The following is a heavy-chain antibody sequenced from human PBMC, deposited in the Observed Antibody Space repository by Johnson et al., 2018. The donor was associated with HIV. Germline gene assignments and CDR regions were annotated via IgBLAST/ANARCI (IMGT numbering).Heavy chain of an antibody. D-gene: IGHD5-18*01. CDR3: ARAYTYGAFDI. CDR2: LGTAGDT. V-gene: IGHV3-13*01. CDR1: GFTFSSYA. J-gene: IGHJ3*02. Sequence: VLLVESGGGVVQPGRSLRLSCAASGFTFSSYAMHWVRQAPGKGLEWVSALGTAGDTYYPGSVKGRSTISRDTSKNTLYLQMNSLRAEHTAVYYCARAYTYGAFDIWGQGTTVTISS.